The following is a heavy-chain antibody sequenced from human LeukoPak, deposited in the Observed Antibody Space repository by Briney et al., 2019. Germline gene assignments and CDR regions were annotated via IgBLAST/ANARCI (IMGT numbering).Heavy chain of an antibody. Sequence: SETLSLTCTVSGGSISSSSYYWGWIRQPPGKGLEWIGSIYYSGSTYYNPSLKSRVTISVDTSKNQFSLKLSSVTAADTAVYYCAGHSASKLVAHWGQGTLVTVSS. V-gene: IGHV4-39*01. J-gene: IGHJ4*02. CDR2: IYYSGST. D-gene: IGHD6-6*01. CDR3: AGHSASKLVAH. CDR1: GGSISSSSYY.